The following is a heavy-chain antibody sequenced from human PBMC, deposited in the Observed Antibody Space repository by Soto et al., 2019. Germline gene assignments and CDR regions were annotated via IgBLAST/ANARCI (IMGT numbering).Heavy chain of an antibody. J-gene: IGHJ4*02. CDR2: IYYSGST. Sequence: SETLSLTCTVSGGSISSGGYYWSWIRQHPGKGLEWIGYIYYSGSTYYNPSLKSRVTISVDTSKNQFSLKLSSVTAADTAVYYCARGRIVVVVAATNYFDYWGQGTLVTVPQ. CDR3: ARGRIVVVVAATNYFDY. CDR1: GGSISSGGYY. D-gene: IGHD2-15*01. V-gene: IGHV4-31*03.